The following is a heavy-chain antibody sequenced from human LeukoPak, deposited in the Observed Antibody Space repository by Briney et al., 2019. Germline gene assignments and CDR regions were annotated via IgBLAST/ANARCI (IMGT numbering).Heavy chain of an antibody. CDR1: GFTFTSYG. V-gene: IGHV3-30*02. D-gene: IGHD6-19*01. CDR2: IRYDGSNK. J-gene: IGHJ4*02. Sequence: GGSLRLSCAASGFTFTSYGMHWVRQAPGKGLEWVAFIRYDGSNKYYADSVKGRFTISRDNSKNTLYLQMNSLRAEDTAVYYCAKDRSIAVASTFDYWGQGTLVTVSS. CDR3: AKDRSIAVASTFDY.